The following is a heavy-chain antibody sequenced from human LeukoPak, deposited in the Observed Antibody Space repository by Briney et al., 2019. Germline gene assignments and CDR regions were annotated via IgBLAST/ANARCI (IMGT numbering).Heavy chain of an antibody. V-gene: IGHV3-7*01. CDR2: IKQDGSEK. CDR3: ASHPWRSGRYYFDY. D-gene: IGHD3-10*01. J-gene: IGHJ4*02. CDR1: GFTFSTYA. Sequence: GGSLRLSCAASGFTFSTYAMSWVRQAPGKGLEWVANIKQDGSEKYYVDSVKGRFTISRDNAKNSLYLQMNSLRADDTAVYYCASHPWRSGRYYFDYWGQGTLVTVSS.